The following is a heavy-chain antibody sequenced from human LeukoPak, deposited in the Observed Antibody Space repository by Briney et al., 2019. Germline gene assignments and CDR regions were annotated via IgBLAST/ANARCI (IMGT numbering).Heavy chain of an antibody. J-gene: IGHJ4*02. V-gene: IGHV7-4-1*02. CDR2: INTNTGNP. CDR1: GYTFTSYA. D-gene: IGHD3-9*01. Sequence: ASVKVSCKASGYTFTSYAMNWVRQAPGQGLEWMGWINTNTGNPTYAQGFTGRFVFSLDTSVSTAYLQISSLKAEDTAVYYCARGKYDHPYDILDYWGQGTLVTVSS. CDR3: ARGKYDHPYDILDY.